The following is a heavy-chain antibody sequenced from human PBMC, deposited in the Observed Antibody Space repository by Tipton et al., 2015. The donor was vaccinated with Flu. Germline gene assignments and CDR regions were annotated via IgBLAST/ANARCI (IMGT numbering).Heavy chain of an antibody. J-gene: IGHJ6*02. CDR1: GFTFSGYG. CDR2: IRYDESDK. Sequence: QVQLVQSGGGVVQPGGSLRLACAASGFTFSGYGMHWVRQAPGKGLEWVAFIRYDESDKYYADSVKGRFTISRDNSKNALYLLINSLRAEDTAVYYCVKGISGYCSSHRCQGARYYYGMDVWGQGTPVTASS. CDR3: VKGISGYCSSHRCQGARYYYGMDV. V-gene: IGHV3-30*02. D-gene: IGHD2-2*01.